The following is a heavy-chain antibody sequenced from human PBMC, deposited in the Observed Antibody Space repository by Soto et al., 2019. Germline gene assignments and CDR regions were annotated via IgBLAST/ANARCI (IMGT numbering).Heavy chain of an antibody. V-gene: IGHV4-61*01. J-gene: IGHJ4*02. CDR2: IYYSGST. CDR3: AEALERWLHQPRFDY. D-gene: IGHD3-22*01. Sequence: SETLSLTCTVSGGSVSSGSYYWSWIRQPPGKGLEWIGYIYYSGSTNYNPSLKSRVTISVDTSKNQFSLKLSSVTAADTAVYYCAEALERWLHQPRFDYWGQGTLVTVSS. CDR1: GGSVSSGSYY.